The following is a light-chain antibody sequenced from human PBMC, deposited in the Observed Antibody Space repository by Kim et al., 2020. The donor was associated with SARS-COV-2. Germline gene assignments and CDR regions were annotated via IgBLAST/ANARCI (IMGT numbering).Light chain of an antibody. Sequence: SYELTQPPSVSVSPGQTARITCSVDALPKQYAYWYQQKPGQAPVLVIYKDSERPSGIPERFSGSSSGTTVTLTISGVQAEDEADYYCQSADSSCTYAYVVFGGGPKLTVL. CDR2: KDS. CDR3: QSADSSCTYAYVV. V-gene: IGLV3-25*03. CDR1: ALPKQY. J-gene: IGLJ2*01.